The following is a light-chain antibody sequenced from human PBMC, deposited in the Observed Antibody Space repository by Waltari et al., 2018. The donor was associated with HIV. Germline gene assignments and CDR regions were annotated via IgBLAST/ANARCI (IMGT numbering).Light chain of an antibody. CDR1: HSLLHSNGNNY. J-gene: IGKJ1*01. Sequence: IVLTPSPVSLHVTPGESASISCRSSHSLLHSNGNNYLEWYVQKPGQSPQRLIYLGTSRASGVPDRLSGRGSGTDFTLRISKVAAEDVGVYYCMQSLRSPWTFGQGTKVEI. CDR3: MQSLRSPWT. CDR2: LGT. V-gene: IGKV2-28*01.